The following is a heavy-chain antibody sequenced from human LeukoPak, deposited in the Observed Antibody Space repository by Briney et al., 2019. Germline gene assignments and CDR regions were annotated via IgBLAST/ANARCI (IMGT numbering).Heavy chain of an antibody. D-gene: IGHD2-2*01. CDR3: ARVELYCSSTSCSDY. CDR1: GYTFTGYY. V-gene: IGHV1-2*02. CDR2: INPNSGGT. J-gene: IGHJ4*02. Sequence: GASVKVSCKASGYTFTGYYMHWVRQAPGQGLEWMGWINPNSGGTNYAQKFQGRVTMTRVTSISTAYMELSRLRSDDTAVYYRARVELYCSSTSCSDYWGQGTLVTVSS.